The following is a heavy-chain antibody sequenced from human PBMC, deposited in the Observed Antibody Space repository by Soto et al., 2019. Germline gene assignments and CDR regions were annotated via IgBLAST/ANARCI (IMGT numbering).Heavy chain of an antibody. D-gene: IGHD2-2*01. Sequence: PSETLSLTCAVYGVSFSGYYWNWIRQPPGKGLEWIGEINHSGSTNYNPSLKSRVTISLDTSKNQFSLKLTSVTAADTAMYYCARSEIVAVGAASTLYNWFDPWGQGTLVTVSS. V-gene: IGHV4-34*01. J-gene: IGHJ5*02. CDR2: INHSGST. CDR3: ARSEIVAVGAASTLYNWFDP. CDR1: GVSFSGYY.